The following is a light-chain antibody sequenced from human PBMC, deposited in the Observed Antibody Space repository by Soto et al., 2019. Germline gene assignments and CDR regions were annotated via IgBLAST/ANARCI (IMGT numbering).Light chain of an antibody. CDR1: QSVSSH. CDR3: QQGGNWPLT. J-gene: IGKJ5*01. V-gene: IGKV3-11*01. CDR2: DAS. Sequence: EIVLTQSPATLSLSPGEGATFSCRASQSVSSHLAWYQQKRGQAPRLLIYDASSRASGIPARFSGRGSGTDFTLTISYLEPEDFAIYYCQQGGNWPLTFGQGTRLEIK.